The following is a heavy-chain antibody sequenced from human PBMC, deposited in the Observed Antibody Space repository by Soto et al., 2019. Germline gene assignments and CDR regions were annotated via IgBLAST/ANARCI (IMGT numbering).Heavy chain of an antibody. Sequence: PGESLKISCKGSGYSFTSYWISWVRQMPGKGLEWMGRIDPSDSYTNYSPSFQGHVTISADKSISTAYLQWSSLKASDTAMYYWVAGGGGYSGNGMDVWGQGTTVTVSS. CDR1: GYSFTSYW. V-gene: IGHV5-10-1*01. D-gene: IGHD1-26*01. J-gene: IGHJ6*02. CDR2: IDPSDSYT. CDR3: VAGGGGYSGNGMDV.